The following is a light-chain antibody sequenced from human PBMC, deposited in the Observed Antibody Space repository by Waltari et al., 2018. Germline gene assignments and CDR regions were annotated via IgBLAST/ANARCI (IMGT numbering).Light chain of an antibody. V-gene: IGKV3-11*01. Sequence: EIVLTHSQATLSLSPGERATLSCRASQSVSSYLAWYQQKPGQAPRLLIYDASNRATGIPARFSGSGSGTDFTLTISSLEPEDFAVYYCQQRSNWPPTFGQGTKVEIK. CDR3: QQRSNWPPT. CDR2: DAS. J-gene: IGKJ1*01. CDR1: QSVSSY.